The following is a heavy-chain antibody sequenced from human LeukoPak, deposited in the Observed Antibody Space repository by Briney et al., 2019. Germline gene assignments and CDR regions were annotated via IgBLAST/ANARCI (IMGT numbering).Heavy chain of an antibody. CDR1: GFTFSSYS. CDR2: ISSSRSYI. J-gene: IGHJ4*02. V-gene: IGHV3-21*01. D-gene: IGHD6-19*01. Sequence: GGSLRLSCAASGFTFSSYSMNWVRQAPGKGLEWVSFISSSRSYIYYADSVKGRFTISRDNAKSSLYLQMNSLRAEDTAVYYCASAYSSGWGLADGPASFDYWGQGTLVTVSS. CDR3: ASAYSSGWGLADGPASFDY.